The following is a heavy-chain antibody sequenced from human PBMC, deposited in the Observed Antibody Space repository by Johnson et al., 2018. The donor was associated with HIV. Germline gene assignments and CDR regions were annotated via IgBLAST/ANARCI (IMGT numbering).Heavy chain of an antibody. V-gene: IGHV3-NL1*01. CDR2: INSDGSST. D-gene: IGHD3-22*01. J-gene: IGHJ3*02. CDR3: ARDATYYYDSSGYHDAFDI. CDR1: GFTFSSYG. Sequence: QVQLVESGGGVVQPGRSLRLSCAASGFTFSSYGMHWVRQAPGKGLEWVSRINSDGSSTSYADSVKGRFTVSRDSSKNTLYLQMNSLRVEDTAVYYCARDATYYYDSSGYHDAFDIWGQGTMVTVSS.